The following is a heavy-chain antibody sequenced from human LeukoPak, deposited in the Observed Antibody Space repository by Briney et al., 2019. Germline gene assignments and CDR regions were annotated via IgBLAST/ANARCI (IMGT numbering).Heavy chain of an antibody. V-gene: IGHV1-18*01. CDR2: ISAYNGNT. J-gene: IGHJ6*02. D-gene: IGHD6-6*01. CDR3: ARDRRYSSSSNSYYYYGMDV. CDR1: GYTFTSYG. Sequence: GASVKVSCKASGYTFTSYGISWVRQAPGQGLEWMGWISAYNGNTNYAQKLQGRVTMTTDTSTSTAYMELRSLRSDDTAAYYCARDRRYSSSSNSYYYYGMDVWGQGTTVTVSS.